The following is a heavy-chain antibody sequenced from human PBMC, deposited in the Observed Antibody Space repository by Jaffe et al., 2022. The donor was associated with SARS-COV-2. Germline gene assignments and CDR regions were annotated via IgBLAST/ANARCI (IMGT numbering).Heavy chain of an antibody. CDR3: ARLHVGIAVAGDFDY. J-gene: IGHJ4*02. V-gene: IGHV4-39*01. CDR1: GGSISSSSYY. D-gene: IGHD6-19*01. CDR2: IYYSGST. Sequence: QLQLQESGPGLVKPSETLSLTCTVSGGSISSSSYYWGWIRQPPGKGLEWIGSIYYSGSTYYNPSLKSRVTISVDTSKNQFSLKLSSVTAADTAVYYCARLHVGIAVAGDFDYWGQGTLVTVSS.